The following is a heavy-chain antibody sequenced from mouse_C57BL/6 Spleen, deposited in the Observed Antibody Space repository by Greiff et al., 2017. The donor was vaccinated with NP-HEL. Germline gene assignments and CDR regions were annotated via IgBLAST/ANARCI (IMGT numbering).Heavy chain of an antibody. V-gene: IGHV1-42*01. J-gene: IGHJ2*01. Sequence: EVQLQQSGPELVKPGASVKISCKASGYSFTGYYMNWVKQSPEKSLEWIGEINPSTGGTTYNQKFKAKATLTVDKSSSTAYMQLKSLTSEDSAVYYCARSPLYGSSYGLDYWGQGTTLTVSS. D-gene: IGHD1-1*01. CDR2: INPSTGGT. CDR1: GYSFTGYY. CDR3: ARSPLYGSSYGLDY.